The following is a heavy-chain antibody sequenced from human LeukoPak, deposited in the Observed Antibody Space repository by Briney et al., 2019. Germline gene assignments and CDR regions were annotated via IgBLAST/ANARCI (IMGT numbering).Heavy chain of an antibody. Sequence: ASVNVSCKASGYTFTSYAIHWVRQAPGQRLEWMGWISAGNGNTKYSQNFQGRVTFISNTSATTAFMELSSLRSEDAAVYYCARDSGSGSNDYWGQGTLVTVSS. CDR1: GYTFTSYA. CDR3: ARDSGSGSNDY. V-gene: IGHV1-3*01. CDR2: ISAGNGNT. D-gene: IGHD1-26*01. J-gene: IGHJ4*02.